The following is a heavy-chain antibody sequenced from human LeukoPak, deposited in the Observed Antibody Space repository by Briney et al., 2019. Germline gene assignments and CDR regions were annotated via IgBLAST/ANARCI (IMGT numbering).Heavy chain of an antibody. D-gene: IGHD2-2*01. CDR2: IYHSGST. Sequence: ASETLSLTCAVSGGSISSSNWWSWVRQPPGKGLEWIGEIYHSGSTNYNPSLKSRVTISVDTSKNQFSLKLSSVTAADTAVYYCARGRRQYCSSTSCYRIDYWGQGTLVTVSS. CDR3: ARGRRQYCSSTSCYRIDY. J-gene: IGHJ4*02. V-gene: IGHV4-4*02. CDR1: GGSISSSNW.